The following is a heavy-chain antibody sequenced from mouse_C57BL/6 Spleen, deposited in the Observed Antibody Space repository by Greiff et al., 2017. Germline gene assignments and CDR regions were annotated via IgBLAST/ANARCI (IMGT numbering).Heavy chain of an antibody. CDR2: ISSGSSTI. V-gene: IGHV5-17*01. D-gene: IGHD2-1*01. CDR3: ARWGNHYYAMDY. CDR1: RFTFSDYG. J-gene: IGHJ4*01. Sequence: EVQGVESGGGLVKPGGSLKLSCAASRFTFSDYGMHWVRQAPEKGLEWVAYISSGSSTIYYADTVKGRFTISRDNAKNTLFLQMTSLRSEDTAMYYCARWGNHYYAMDYWGQGTSVTVSS.